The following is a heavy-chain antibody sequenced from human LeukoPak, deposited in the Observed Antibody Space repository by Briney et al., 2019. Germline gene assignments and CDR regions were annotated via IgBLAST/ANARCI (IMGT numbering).Heavy chain of an antibody. CDR2: INRDGTST. CDR3: ARDLGSGTPFDY. CDR1: GFTFSDYW. V-gene: IGHV3-74*01. J-gene: IGHJ4*02. Sequence: QTGGSLRLSCAASGFTFSDYWIRWVRQAPGKGLVWVSRINRDGTSTEYADSVRGRFTFSRDNAKNTLYLQMNSLRAEDTAVYYCARDLGSGTPFDYWGQGTLVTVSS. D-gene: IGHD1-7*01.